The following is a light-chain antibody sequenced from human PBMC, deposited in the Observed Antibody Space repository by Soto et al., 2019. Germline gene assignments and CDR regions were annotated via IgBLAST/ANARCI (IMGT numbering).Light chain of an antibody. J-gene: IGKJ5*01. V-gene: IGKV3-15*01. CDR1: QSVSSSY. Sequence: IVLTQSPGTLCLSPGYPSTLLCRSSQSVSSSYLAWYQQQPRQSPTLLIYRASARATGVPDRFSGSGSGTEFTLTISSLQSEDFVVYYCQQHNNWPPITFGQGTQLEIK. CDR2: RAS. CDR3: QQHNNWPPIT.